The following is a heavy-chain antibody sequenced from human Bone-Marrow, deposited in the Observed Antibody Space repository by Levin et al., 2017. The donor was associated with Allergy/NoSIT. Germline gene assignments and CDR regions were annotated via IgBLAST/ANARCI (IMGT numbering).Heavy chain of an antibody. CDR2: ISGGGART. V-gene: IGHV3-23*01. CDR1: GFTFDRYA. Sequence: GGSLRLSCAASGFTFDRYALSWVRQAPGKGLEWVSGISGGGARTKYADSVEGRSTISRDNADKMLYLQMNSLRAEDTAIYYCAKNYLVVPEAMLYYRYYGLDVWGQGTTVTVSS. CDR3: AKNYLVVPEAMLYYRYYGLDV. J-gene: IGHJ6*02. D-gene: IGHD2-2*01.